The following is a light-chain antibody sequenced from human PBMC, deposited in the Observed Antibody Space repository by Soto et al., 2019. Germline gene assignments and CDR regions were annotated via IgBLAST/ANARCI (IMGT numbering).Light chain of an antibody. CDR3: QQYGSSPWT. J-gene: IGKJ1*01. CDR1: QSVSSSY. CDR2: GAS. Sequence: DIVLTQSPGTLSLSPGERATLSCRASQSVSSSYLAWYQQKPGQAPRLLIYGASSRATGIPDRFSGSGSGTDFTLTISRLEPEDFAVYYCQQYGSSPWTFGQRTKVETK. V-gene: IGKV3-20*01.